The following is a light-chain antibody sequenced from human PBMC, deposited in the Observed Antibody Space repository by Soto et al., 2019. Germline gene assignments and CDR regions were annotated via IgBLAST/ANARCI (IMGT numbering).Light chain of an antibody. CDR3: CSYAGTYSYV. CDR2: DVS. Sequence: QSALTQPRSVSGSPGQSVTISCTGTSNDVGGYDYVSWYQQHPGKAPKLIIYDVSKRPSGVPDRFSGSKSGNTASLTISGLRAEDEADYYCCSYAGTYSYVFGTETKLTVL. CDR1: SNDVGGYDY. V-gene: IGLV2-11*01. J-gene: IGLJ1*01.